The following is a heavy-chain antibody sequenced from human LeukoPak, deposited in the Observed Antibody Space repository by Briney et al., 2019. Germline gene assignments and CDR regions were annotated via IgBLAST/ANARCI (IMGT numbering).Heavy chain of an antibody. V-gene: IGHV3-23*01. J-gene: IGHJ4*02. Sequence: GGSLRLSCAVSGFTFSSYAMSWVRQAPEKGLEWVSSISGNGGDTFSADSVKGRFTISRDNSKNTLFLQMNSLRAEDTAVYYCAKDHESSTWYIDYWGQGTLVTVSS. D-gene: IGHD3-22*01. CDR2: ISGNGGDT. CDR1: GFTFSSYA. CDR3: AKDHESSTWYIDY.